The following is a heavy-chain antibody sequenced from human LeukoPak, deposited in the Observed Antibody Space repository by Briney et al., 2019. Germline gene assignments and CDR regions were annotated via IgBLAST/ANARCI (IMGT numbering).Heavy chain of an antibody. Sequence: SVKVSCKASGGTFSSYAISWVRQAPGQGLEWMGGIIPIFGTANYAQKFQGRVTITADESTSTAYMELSSLRSEDTAVYYCARDHDCSSTSCSHYFDYWGQGTLVTVSS. V-gene: IGHV1-69*13. CDR3: ARDHDCSSTSCSHYFDY. CDR2: IIPIFGTA. CDR1: GGTFSSYA. J-gene: IGHJ4*02. D-gene: IGHD2-2*01.